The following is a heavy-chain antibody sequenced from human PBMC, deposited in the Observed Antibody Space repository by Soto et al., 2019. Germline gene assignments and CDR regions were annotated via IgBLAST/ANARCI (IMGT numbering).Heavy chain of an antibody. D-gene: IGHD1-7*01. Sequence: EVQLVESGGGLVKPGGSLRLSCAASGFAFSSHSMNWVRQAPGKGLEWVSYISSSDRYIYYADSVRGRFTVSRDNAENSIYRQMNSMGEEDTAVYYCLTSPEGTAGMREWGQGALVTVSS. CDR2: ISSSDRYI. CDR1: GFAFSSHS. CDR3: LTSPEGTAGMRE. V-gene: IGHV3-21*01. J-gene: IGHJ4*02.